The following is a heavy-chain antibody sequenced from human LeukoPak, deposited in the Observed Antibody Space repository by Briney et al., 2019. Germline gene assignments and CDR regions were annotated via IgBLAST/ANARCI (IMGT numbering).Heavy chain of an antibody. CDR2: ISINGAST. J-gene: IGHJ4*02. CDR1: GSTFSTFP. D-gene: IGHD6-19*01. V-gene: IGHV3-64*01. Sequence: GGSLRLSCAASGSTFSTFPMHWFRQAPGKGLEFVSAISINGASTYYANSSRGRFTISRDNTNNTLYLQMGSLRDAEMAVYYCARAPGGVAGFRCDFWGQGTLVTVSS. CDR3: ARAPGGVAGFRCDF.